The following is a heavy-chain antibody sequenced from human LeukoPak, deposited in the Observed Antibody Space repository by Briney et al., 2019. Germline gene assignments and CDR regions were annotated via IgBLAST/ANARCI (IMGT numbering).Heavy chain of an antibody. Sequence: ASVKVSCKASGYTFTSSDINWVRQATGQGLEWMGWMNPNSGDTGYAQKFQGGVTMTRDTPITTAYMELSSLRSEDTAVYYCAKYSGSSTWALDYWGQGTLVTVSS. CDR3: AKYSGSSTWALDY. D-gene: IGHD1-26*01. J-gene: IGHJ4*02. CDR1: GYTFTSSD. V-gene: IGHV1-8*01. CDR2: MNPNSGDT.